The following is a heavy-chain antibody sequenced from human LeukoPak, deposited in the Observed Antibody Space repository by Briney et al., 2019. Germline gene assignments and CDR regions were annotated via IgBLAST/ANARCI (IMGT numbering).Heavy chain of an antibody. CDR2: ISAYNGNT. Sequence: ASVKVSCKASGYTLTSYGISWVRQAPGQGLEWMGWISAYNGNTNYAQKLQGRVTMTTDTSTSTAYMELRSLRSDDTAVYYCARVTLAYCGGDCYFYDYWGQGTLVTVSS. V-gene: IGHV1-18*01. CDR3: ARVTLAYCGGDCYFYDY. CDR1: GYTLTSYG. J-gene: IGHJ4*02. D-gene: IGHD2-21*02.